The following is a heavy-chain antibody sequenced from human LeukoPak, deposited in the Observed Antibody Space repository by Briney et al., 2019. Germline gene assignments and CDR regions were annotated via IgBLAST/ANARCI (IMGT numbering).Heavy chain of an antibody. CDR1: GFTFSSYG. CDR3: AKATEWELRPYYGMDV. J-gene: IGHJ6*02. V-gene: IGHV3-23*01. Sequence: GRSLRLSCAASGFTFSSYGMHWVRQAPGKGLEWVSAISGSGGSTYYADSVKGRFTISRDNSKNTLYLQMNSLRAEDTAVYYCAKATEWELRPYYGMDVWGQGTTVTVSS. D-gene: IGHD1-26*01. CDR2: ISGSGGST.